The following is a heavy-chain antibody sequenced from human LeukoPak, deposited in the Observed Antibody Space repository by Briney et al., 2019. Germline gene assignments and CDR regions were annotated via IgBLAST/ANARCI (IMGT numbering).Heavy chain of an antibody. D-gene: IGHD6-19*01. CDR3: ARGVRIAVAGNIDY. V-gene: IGHV3-30*04. Sequence: GGSLRLSCAASGFTFRSYAMHWVRQAPGKGLEWEAAISYDGSNKKYADSVKGRFTISRDNSKNTLYLQMNSLRAEDTAVYYCARGVRIAVAGNIDYWGQGTLVTVSS. CDR2: ISYDGSNK. CDR1: GFTFRSYA. J-gene: IGHJ4*02.